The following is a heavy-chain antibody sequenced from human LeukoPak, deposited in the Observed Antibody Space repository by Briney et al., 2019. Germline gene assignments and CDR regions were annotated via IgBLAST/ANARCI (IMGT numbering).Heavy chain of an antibody. V-gene: IGHV4-39*01. CDR3: ARHMTFPLLLGFYP. Sequence: SETLSLTCSVSGGSISRSSYYWGWIRQAPGKGLEWIGSIYYSGSTYYNPSLKSRVTISVDTSKYQFSLKLSSVTAADTAVYYCARHMTFPLLLGFYPWGQGTLVTVSS. CDR2: IYYSGST. D-gene: IGHD3/OR15-3a*01. CDR1: GGSISRSSYY. J-gene: IGHJ5*02.